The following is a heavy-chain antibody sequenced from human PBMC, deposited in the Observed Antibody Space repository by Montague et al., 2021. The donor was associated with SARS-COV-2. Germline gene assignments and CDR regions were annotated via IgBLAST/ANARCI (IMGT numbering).Heavy chain of an antibody. CDR3: ARRGSSVWGVTVSAELDY. CDR2: INQSRRT. D-gene: IGHD3-10*01. V-gene: IGHV4-34*01. J-gene: IGHJ4*02. CDR1: GGSFRGYY. Sequence: SETLSLTCAVYGGSFRGYYWSWIRQHPENGLEWTGEINQSRRTNNNPSLKSRVIISVDTSKNQFSLKLSSVTAADSAVYYCARRGSSVWGVTVSAELDYWGQGIL.